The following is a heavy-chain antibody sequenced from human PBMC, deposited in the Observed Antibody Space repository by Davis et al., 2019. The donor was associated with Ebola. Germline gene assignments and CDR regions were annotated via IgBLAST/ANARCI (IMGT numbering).Heavy chain of an antibody. CDR2: ITSRGDRT. CDR1: GFTFSSSA. D-gene: IGHD6-19*01. V-gene: IGHV3-23*01. J-gene: IGHJ4*02. Sequence: GGSLRLSCTASGFTFSSSAMSWVRQAPGKGLAWVTGITSRGDRTYYADSVKGRFTISRDNVKNSLFLQMNSLRAEDTAVYYCVRDPYSNGWYYFDYWGQGTLVTVSS. CDR3: VRDPYSNGWYYFDY.